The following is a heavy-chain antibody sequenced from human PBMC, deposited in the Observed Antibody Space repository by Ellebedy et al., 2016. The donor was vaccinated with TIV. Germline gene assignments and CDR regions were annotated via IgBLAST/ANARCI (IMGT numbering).Heavy chain of an antibody. D-gene: IGHD5/OR15-5a*01. CDR3: ARLVYDYSFSDY. J-gene: IGHJ4*02. Sequence: AASVKVSCKASGYTFTSYGISWVRQPPGQGLEWMGWISAYNGNTNYAQKLQGRVTVTTDTSTSTAYMELRSLRSDDTAVYYCARLVYDYSFSDYWGQGTLVTVSS. CDR1: GYTFTSYG. CDR2: ISAYNGNT. V-gene: IGHV1-18*01.